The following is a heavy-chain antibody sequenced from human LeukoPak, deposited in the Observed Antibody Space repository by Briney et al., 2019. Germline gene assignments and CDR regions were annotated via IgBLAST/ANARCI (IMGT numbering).Heavy chain of an antibody. D-gene: IGHD2-2*03. J-gene: IGHJ6*02. CDR3: ARGGYCSSTSCYFHYYYGMDV. CDR2: ISAYNGNT. CDR1: GYTFTSYG. V-gene: IGHV1-18*01. Sequence: GASVKVSCKASGYTFTSYGISWVRQAPGQGLEWMGWISAYNGNTNYAQKLQGRVTMTTDTSTSTAYVELRSLRSDDTAVYYCARGGYCSSTSCYFHYYYGMDVWGQGTTVTVSS.